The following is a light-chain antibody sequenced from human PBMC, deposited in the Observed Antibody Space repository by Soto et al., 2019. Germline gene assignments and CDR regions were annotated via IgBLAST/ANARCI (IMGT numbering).Light chain of an antibody. J-gene: IGKJ3*01. CDR1: QSISHY. V-gene: IGKV1-39*01. Sequence: DIPMTQSPSSLSASVGDRVTITCRTSQSISHYLNWYQQKPGKAPNFLIFAASNLQSGAPSRFSGSGSGTEFTLTISNLQPEDFGTYYCQQNYRTPLFTFGPGTKVDIK. CDR3: QQNYRTPLFT. CDR2: AAS.